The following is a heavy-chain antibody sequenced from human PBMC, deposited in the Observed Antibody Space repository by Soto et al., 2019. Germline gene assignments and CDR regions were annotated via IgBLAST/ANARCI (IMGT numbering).Heavy chain of an antibody. V-gene: IGHV1-46*01. J-gene: IGHJ4*02. CDR3: ARGGHVVVVTAALDY. Sequence: ASVKVSCKASGDTFTDYYIHWVRQAPGQGLEWMGTVNPSGGHTTYAQHFLGRVTMTRDTSTSTLYMELTSLTSDDTAVYYCARGGHVVVVTAALDYWGEGTLVTVS. D-gene: IGHD2-21*02. CDR1: GDTFTDYY. CDR2: VNPSGGHT.